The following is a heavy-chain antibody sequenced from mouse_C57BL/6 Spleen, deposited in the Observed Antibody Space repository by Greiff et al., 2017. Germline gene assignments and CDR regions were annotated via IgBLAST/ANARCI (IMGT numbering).Heavy chain of an antibody. Sequence: QVQLQQSGAELVRPGASVKLSCKASGYTFTDYYINWVKQRPGQGLEWIARIYPGSGNTYYNEKFKGKATLTAEKSSSTAYMQLSSLTSEDSAVYFCARATRVTIDYWGQGTTLTVSS. D-gene: IGHD2-2*01. CDR1: GYTFTDYY. J-gene: IGHJ2*01. CDR3: ARATRVTIDY. V-gene: IGHV1-76*01. CDR2: IYPGSGNT.